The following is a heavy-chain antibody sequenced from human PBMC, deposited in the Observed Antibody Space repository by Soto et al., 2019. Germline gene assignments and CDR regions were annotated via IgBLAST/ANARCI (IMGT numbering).Heavy chain of an antibody. CDR1: GGSISSSSYY. CDR2: IYYTGST. Sequence: SETLSLTCTVSGGSISSSSYYWGWIRQPPGKGLEWIGSIYYTGSTYYSPSLKGRVTISVDSSKNQFSLKLSSVTAADTAVYYCARVRLTYYDFWSGSQGWFDPWGQGTLVTVSS. J-gene: IGHJ5*02. CDR3: ARVRLTYYDFWSGSQGWFDP. V-gene: IGHV4-39*07. D-gene: IGHD3-3*01.